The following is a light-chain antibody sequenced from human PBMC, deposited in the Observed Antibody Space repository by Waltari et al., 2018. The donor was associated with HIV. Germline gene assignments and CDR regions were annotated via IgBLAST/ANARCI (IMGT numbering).Light chain of an antibody. CDR3: SSYAPTNKFYVL. V-gene: IGLV2-8*01. CDR2: EVT. J-gene: IGLJ2*01. Sequence: QSALTQPPSASGSPGQSVTMSCTGTSSDTGGYNYVSWYQQHPGKAPKLIMTEVTKRPSGVPDRCAGAKSGNTASLTVSGLQAEDEAHYYCSSYAPTNKFYVLFGGGTTLTVL. CDR1: SSDTGGYNY.